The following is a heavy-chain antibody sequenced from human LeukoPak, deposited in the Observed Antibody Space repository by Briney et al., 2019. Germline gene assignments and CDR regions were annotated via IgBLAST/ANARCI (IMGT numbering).Heavy chain of an antibody. CDR1: EFDFSSHA. CDR2: IKQDGSEK. Sequence: PGGSLRLSCAASEFDFSSHAMTWVRQAPGKGLEWVANIKQDGSEKYYVDSVKGRFTISRDNAKNSLFLQMNSLRAEDTAVYYCARDSEQWLGDAFDIWGQGTLVTVSS. J-gene: IGHJ3*02. D-gene: IGHD6-19*01. CDR3: ARDSEQWLGDAFDI. V-gene: IGHV3-7*03.